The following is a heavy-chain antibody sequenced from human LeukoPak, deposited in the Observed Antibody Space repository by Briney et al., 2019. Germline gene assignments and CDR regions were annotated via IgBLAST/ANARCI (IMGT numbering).Heavy chain of an antibody. CDR3: ARADDYGDYGDFQH. Sequence: ASVKVSCKASGYTFTGYYMHWVRQAPGQGLEWMGWINPNSGGTNYAQKFQGWVTMTRDTSISTAYMELSRLRSDDTAVYYCARADDYGDYGDFQHWGQGTLVTASS. D-gene: IGHD4-17*01. CDR1: GYTFTGYY. J-gene: IGHJ1*01. V-gene: IGHV1-2*04. CDR2: INPNSGGT.